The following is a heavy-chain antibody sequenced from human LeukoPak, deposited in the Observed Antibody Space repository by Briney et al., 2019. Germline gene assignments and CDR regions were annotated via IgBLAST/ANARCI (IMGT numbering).Heavy chain of an antibody. CDR2: INPNSGGT. V-gene: IGHV1-2*02. CDR1: GYTFTGYY. D-gene: IGHD4-17*01. CDR3: ARDVHGDYGSGWFDP. J-gene: IGHJ5*02. Sequence: ASVKVSCKASGYTFTGYYMHWVRQAPGQGLEWMGWINPNSGGTNYAQKFQGRVTMTRDTSISTAYMELSRLRSDDTAVYYCARDVHGDYGSGWFDPWGQGTLVSVSS.